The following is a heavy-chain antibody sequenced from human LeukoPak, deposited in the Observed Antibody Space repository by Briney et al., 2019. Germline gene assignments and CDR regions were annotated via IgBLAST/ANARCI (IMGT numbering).Heavy chain of an antibody. Sequence: GESLKISCKISGYRLTNNWIGWVRPVPGKGLEWMGLIYPGYSDAKYSPSFQGQVTLSVDTSISTAYLQLGGLRASDTAIYYCVRFALSSSLDHWGQGTLVTVSS. J-gene: IGHJ5*02. V-gene: IGHV5-51*01. CDR3: VRFALSSSLDH. D-gene: IGHD6-13*01. CDR2: IYPGYSDA. CDR1: GYRLTNNW.